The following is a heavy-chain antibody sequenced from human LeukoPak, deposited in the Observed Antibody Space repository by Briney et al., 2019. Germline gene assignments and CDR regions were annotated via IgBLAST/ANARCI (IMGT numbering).Heavy chain of an antibody. CDR3: ARPGLRGYSYGIDF. V-gene: IGHV3-11*01. CDR2: ISIGGTTI. J-gene: IGHJ4*02. Sequence: GGPLRLSCAASGFTFSDYYMSWIRQAPGKGLEWVSYISIGGTTIYYADSVKGRFTLSRDNAKNSLYLQMNSLRAEDTAVYYCARPGLRGYSYGIDFWGQGTLVTVSS. D-gene: IGHD5-18*01. CDR1: GFTFSDYY.